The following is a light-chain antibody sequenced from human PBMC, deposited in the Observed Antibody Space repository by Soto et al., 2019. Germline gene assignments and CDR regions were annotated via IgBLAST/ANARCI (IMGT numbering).Light chain of an antibody. Sequence: IVFTQSPGTLSLSPGERATLSCRASQSVTTQLAWYQQKPGQAPRLLIYGASSRATGIPDRFSGSGSGTDFTLTIIRLEPEDFAVYYCQQYGSSPWTFGQGTKVDI. CDR2: GAS. CDR3: QQYGSSPWT. J-gene: IGKJ1*01. CDR1: QSVTTQ. V-gene: IGKV3-20*01.